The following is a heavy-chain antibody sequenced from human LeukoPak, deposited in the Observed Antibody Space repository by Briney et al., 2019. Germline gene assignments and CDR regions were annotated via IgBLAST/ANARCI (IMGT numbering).Heavy chain of an antibody. V-gene: IGHV3-74*01. CDR1: GFTFSSYW. CDR3: ARARGFVKGYCSSTSCYGVSNWFDP. CDR2: INSDGSST. J-gene: IGHJ5*02. D-gene: IGHD2-2*01. Sequence: GGSLRLSCAAFGFTFSSYWMHWVRQAPGKGLVWVSRINSDGSSTSYADSVKGRFTISRDNAKNTLYLQMNSLRAEDTAVYYCARARGFVKGYCSSTSCYGVSNWFDPWGQGTLVTVSS.